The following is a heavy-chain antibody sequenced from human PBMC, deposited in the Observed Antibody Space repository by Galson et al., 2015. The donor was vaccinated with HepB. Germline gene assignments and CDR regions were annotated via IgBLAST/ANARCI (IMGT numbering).Heavy chain of an antibody. D-gene: IGHD3-9*01. CDR3: ARDRDDILTGYSDAFDI. CDR2: ISAYNGNT. Sequence: SVKASCKASGYTFTSYGISWVRQAPGQGLEWMGWISAYNGNTNYAQKLQGRVTMTTDTSTSTAYMELRSLRSDDTAVYYCARDRDDILTGYSDAFDIWGQGTMVTVSS. V-gene: IGHV1-18*01. CDR1: GYTFTSYG. J-gene: IGHJ3*02.